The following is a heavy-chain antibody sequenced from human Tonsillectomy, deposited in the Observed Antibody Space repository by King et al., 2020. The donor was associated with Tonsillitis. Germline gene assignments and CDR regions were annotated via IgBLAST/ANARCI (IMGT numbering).Heavy chain of an antibody. CDR2: IFSNDEK. J-gene: IGHJ6*03. Sequence: TLKESGPVLVKPTENLTLTCTVSGFSLSNARMGVSWIRQPPGKALEWLAHIFSNDEKSYSTSLKSRLTISKDTSKSQVVLTMTNMDPVDTATYYCARIRRDGSDHYYYYYMDVWGKGTTVTVSS. CDR3: ARIRRDGSDHYYYYYMDV. D-gene: IGHD5-24*01. CDR1: GFSLSNARMG. V-gene: IGHV2-26*01.